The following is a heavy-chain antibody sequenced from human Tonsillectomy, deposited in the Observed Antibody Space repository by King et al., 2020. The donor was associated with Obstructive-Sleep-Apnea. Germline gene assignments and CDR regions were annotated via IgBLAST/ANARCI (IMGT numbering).Heavy chain of an antibody. V-gene: IGHV3-73*02. J-gene: IGHJ4*02. Sequence: VQLVESGGDLVQPGGSLKLSCAASGFTFSGSAMHWVRQASGKGLEWVGRIRNKANNYATEYAASMQGRFTISRDDSKNTAYLQMSGLKVEDTAVYYCSAGAADGVSNFDYWGQGALVTVSS. CDR1: GFTFSGSA. CDR3: SAGAADGVSNFDY. CDR2: IRNKANNYAT. D-gene: IGHD6-19*01.